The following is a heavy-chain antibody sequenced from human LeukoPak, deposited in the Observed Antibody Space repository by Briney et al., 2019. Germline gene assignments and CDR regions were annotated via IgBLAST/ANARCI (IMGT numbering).Heavy chain of an antibody. Sequence: PSETLPLTCIVSGGSISSYYWSWIRQPPGKGLEWIGYTYYTGSTNYNPSLKSRVTISIDTSKNQFSLKLSSVTAADTAVYYCARGSSGYSYGWSQGTLVTVSS. CDR3: ARGSSGYSYG. V-gene: IGHV4-59*01. D-gene: IGHD5-18*01. J-gene: IGHJ4*02. CDR2: TYYTGST. CDR1: GGSISSYY.